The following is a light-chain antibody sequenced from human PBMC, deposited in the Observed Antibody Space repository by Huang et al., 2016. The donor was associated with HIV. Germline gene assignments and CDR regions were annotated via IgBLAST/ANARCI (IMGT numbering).Light chain of an antibody. J-gene: IGKJ1*01. CDR1: RSVYASSTDRGY. V-gene: IGKV4-1*01. CDR3: QQYYSSPQT. CDR2: WAS. Sequence: DIVMTQSPDSLAVSRGARATLHCRSSRSVYASSTDRGYLAWFHQRPGQPPKLLLFWASTREAGVPDRFSGSGSGTDFTLTIANLRAEDAAIYYCQQYYSSPQTFGQGT.